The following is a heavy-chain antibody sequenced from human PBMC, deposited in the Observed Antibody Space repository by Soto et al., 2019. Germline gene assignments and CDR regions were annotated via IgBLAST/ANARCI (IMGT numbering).Heavy chain of an antibody. V-gene: IGHV4-59*11. Sequence: SLTCTVSGGSISSHYWSWVRQPPGKGLDWIGYLYYTGSTNYNASLKSQVTMSLDTSKNQFSLMLTSVTAADTAVYYCARSEVKLRYFDWLLNREDGMDVWGQGTTVTVSS. CDR2: LYYTGST. D-gene: IGHD3-9*01. CDR3: ARSEVKLRYFDWLLNREDGMDV. J-gene: IGHJ6*02. CDR1: GGSISSHY.